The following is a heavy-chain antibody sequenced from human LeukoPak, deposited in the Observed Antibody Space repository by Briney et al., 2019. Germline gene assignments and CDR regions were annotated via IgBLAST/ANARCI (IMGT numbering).Heavy chain of an antibody. V-gene: IGHV4-30-2*01. Sequence: SETLSLTCAVSGGSISSGGYSWSWIRHPPGKGLEWIGYIYHSGSTYYNPFLKSRVTISVDRSKNQFSLKLSSVTAADTAGYYCARGRFLGMDGWGQGTTVTVSS. D-gene: IGHD2-21*01. CDR3: ARGRFLGMDG. J-gene: IGHJ6*02. CDR1: GGSISSGGYS. CDR2: IYHSGST.